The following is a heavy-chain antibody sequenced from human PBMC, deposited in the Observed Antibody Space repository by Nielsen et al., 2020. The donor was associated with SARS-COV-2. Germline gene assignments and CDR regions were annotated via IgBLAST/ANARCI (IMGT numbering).Heavy chain of an antibody. CDR1: GGSISSYY. CDR2: IYYSGST. Sequence: SETLSLTCTVSGGSISSYYWSWIRQPPGKGLEWIGYIYYSGSTNYNPSLKSRVTISVDTSKNQFSLKLSSVTAADTVVYYCARHGVWWHHYFDYWGQGTLVTVSS. J-gene: IGHJ4*02. CDR3: ARHGVWWHHYFDY. D-gene: IGHD4/OR15-4a*01. V-gene: IGHV4-59*08.